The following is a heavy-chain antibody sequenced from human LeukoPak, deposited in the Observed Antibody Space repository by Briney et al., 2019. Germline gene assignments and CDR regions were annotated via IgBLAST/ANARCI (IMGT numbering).Heavy chain of an antibody. CDR2: INHSGST. D-gene: IGHD2-15*01. J-gene: IGHJ4*02. CDR1: GGSFSGYY. Sequence: SETLSLTCAVYGGSFSGYYWSWIRQPPGKGLEWIGEINHSGSTNYNPSLKSRVTISVDTSKNQFSLKLSSVTAADTAVYYCARVCSGGSCYSYWGREPWSPSPQ. CDR3: ARVCSGGSCYSY. V-gene: IGHV4-34*01.